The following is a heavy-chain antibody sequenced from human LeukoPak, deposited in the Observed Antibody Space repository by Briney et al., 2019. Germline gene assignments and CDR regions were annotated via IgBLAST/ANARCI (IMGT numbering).Heavy chain of an antibody. Sequence: PSETLSLTCAVYGGSFSGYYWSWIRQPPGKGLEWIGEINHSGSTNYNPSLKSRVTISVDTSKNQFSLKLSSVTAADTAVYYCARRRTIFGVVSYYYYGMDVWGQGTTVTVSS. CDR1: GGSFSGYY. V-gene: IGHV4-34*01. CDR3: ARRRTIFGVVSYYYYGMDV. J-gene: IGHJ6*02. CDR2: INHSGST. D-gene: IGHD3-3*01.